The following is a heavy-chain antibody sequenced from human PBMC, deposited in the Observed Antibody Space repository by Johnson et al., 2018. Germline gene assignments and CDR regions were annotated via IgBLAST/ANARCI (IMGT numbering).Heavy chain of an antibody. CDR1: GFTFSNYW. J-gene: IGHJ4*02. Sequence: EVELVESGGGFAQPGGSLRLSCAASGFTFSNYWMSWVRQAPGRGLEWVANIQQGGGQTYYVDSVKGRFTISRDNTKNSLYLQMNSLRAEDTAVYYCAGYYNSLDSWGQGTLVTVSS. V-gene: IGHV3-7*01. CDR3: AGYYNSLDS. CDR2: IQQGGGQT. D-gene: IGHD3-9*01.